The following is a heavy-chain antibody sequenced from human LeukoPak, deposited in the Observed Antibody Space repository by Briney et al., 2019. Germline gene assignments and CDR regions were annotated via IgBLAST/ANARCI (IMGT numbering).Heavy chain of an antibody. CDR1: VRTNSIHY. Sequence: SDTLSLTCTVSVRTNSIHYGNCIPRPPGRGREWIGYIYSSGSTKYKPSRKSRVTISVDPPKNQFSLKLSSVTAADTAVYYCARWYSSGWAFDYWGQGTLVTVSS. D-gene: IGHD6-19*01. CDR2: IYSSGST. CDR3: ARWYSSGWAFDY. J-gene: IGHJ4*02. V-gene: IGHV4-59*08.